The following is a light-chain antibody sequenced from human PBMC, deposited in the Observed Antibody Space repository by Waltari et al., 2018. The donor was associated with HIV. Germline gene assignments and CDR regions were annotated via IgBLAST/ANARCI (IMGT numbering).Light chain of an antibody. CDR3: QSYDSSNYVV. J-gene: IGLJ2*01. V-gene: IGLV6-57*01. CDR1: SCSIASNY. Sequence: NFMLTQPHAVSESPGKTVTISCTRTSCSIASNYVQRYQQRPGSSPTTVIYDDNHRPSGVPDRFSGSIDSSSNSASLTISGLKTEDEADYYCQSYDSSNYVVFGGGTKLTVL. CDR2: DDN.